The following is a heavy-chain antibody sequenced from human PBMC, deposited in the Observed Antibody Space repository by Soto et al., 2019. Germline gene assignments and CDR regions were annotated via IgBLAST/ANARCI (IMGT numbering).Heavy chain of an antibody. Sequence: QVQLQESGPGLVKPSQTLSLTCTVSGGSISSGDYYWTWIRQQPGKGLEWIGYIYHSGSAYYNPSLQSRLTMSVDTSKNQFSLKLASVTAAATAVYYCERAENWGYVWIDPGSPGTLVTVSS. CDR1: GGSISSGDYY. D-gene: IGHD7-27*01. J-gene: IGHJ5*02. CDR3: ERAENWGYVWIDP. CDR2: IYHSGSA. V-gene: IGHV4-31*03.